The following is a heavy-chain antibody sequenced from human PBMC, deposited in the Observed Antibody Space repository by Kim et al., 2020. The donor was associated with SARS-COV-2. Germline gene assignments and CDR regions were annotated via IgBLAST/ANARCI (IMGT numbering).Heavy chain of an antibody. CDR3: ARGGFGGTHCYFDY. V-gene: IGHV4-34*01. J-gene: IGHJ4*02. D-gene: IGHD1-26*01. Sequence: NPSLKSRVTISAQTSKNQFSLKLSSVTAADTAVYYCARGGFGGTHCYFDYWGQGTLVTVSS.